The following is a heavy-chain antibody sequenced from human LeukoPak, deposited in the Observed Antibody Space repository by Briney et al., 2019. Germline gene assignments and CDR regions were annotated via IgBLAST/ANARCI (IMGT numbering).Heavy chain of an antibody. J-gene: IGHJ4*02. D-gene: IGHD1-26*01. CDR1: GFTFSNAW. CDR3: TRDKLELRQFDY. Sequence: GGSLRLSCAASGFTFSNAWMSWVRQAPGKGLEWVGRIKSKPDGGAIDYAAPVKGRFIISRDDSKDMMYLQMNSLKTEDTGVYYCTRDKLELRQFDYWGQGTLVTVSS. CDR2: IKSKPDGGAI. V-gene: IGHV3-15*01.